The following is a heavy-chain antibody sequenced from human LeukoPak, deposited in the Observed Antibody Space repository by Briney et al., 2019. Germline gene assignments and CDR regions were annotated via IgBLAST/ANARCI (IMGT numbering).Heavy chain of an antibody. Sequence: GGSLRLSCAASGFTFSSYSMNWVRQAPGKGLGWVSYISSSSSTIYYADSVKGRFTISRDNAKNSLYLQLNSLRAEDTAVYYCARVLHKRNYDGSDYYISWGQGTLVTVSS. J-gene: IGHJ5*02. V-gene: IGHV3-48*01. CDR2: ISSSSSTI. CDR1: GFTFSSYS. D-gene: IGHD3-22*01. CDR3: ARVLHKRNYDGSDYYIS.